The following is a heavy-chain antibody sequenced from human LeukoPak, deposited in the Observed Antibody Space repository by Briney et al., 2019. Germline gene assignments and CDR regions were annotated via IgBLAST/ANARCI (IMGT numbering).Heavy chain of an antibody. CDR3: ARGTLEHCSGASCYPLDS. CDR1: GFTFSNYA. CDR2: VTGSGGDT. J-gene: IGHJ5*01. V-gene: IGHV3-23*01. D-gene: IGHD2-15*01. Sequence: PGGSLGLSCAAPGFTFSNYAMGGVRRTPGKGLDSVSVVTGSGGDTYYTGSVNGRFTISRDNSKNTLYLQMNSLRAEDTAVYYCARGTLEHCSGASCYPLDSWGQGTLVTVSS.